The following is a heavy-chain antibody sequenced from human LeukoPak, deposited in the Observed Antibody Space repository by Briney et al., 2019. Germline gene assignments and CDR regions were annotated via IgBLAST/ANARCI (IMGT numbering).Heavy chain of an antibody. CDR1: GGSITNYY. Sequence: SETLSLTCTVSGGSITNYYWSWIRQSPGKGLEWIGYISSSGNTNYSAALKGRVTISVDTYKNHFSLILSSVTAADTAVYYCARGPPDSQWLVWYYFDYWGQGTLVTVSS. CDR3: ARGPPDSQWLVWYYFDY. CDR2: ISSSGNT. V-gene: IGHV4-59*01. J-gene: IGHJ4*02. D-gene: IGHD6-19*01.